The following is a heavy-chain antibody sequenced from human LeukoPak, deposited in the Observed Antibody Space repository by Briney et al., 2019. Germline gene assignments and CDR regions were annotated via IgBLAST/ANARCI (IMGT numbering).Heavy chain of an antibody. D-gene: IGHD6-13*01. CDR3: AREAPYSSSWNVPYNWFDP. J-gene: IGHJ5*02. Sequence: GASVKVSCKASGGTFSSYAISWVRQAPGQGLEWMGGIIPIFGTANYAQKFQGRVTISADESTSTAYMELSSLRSEDTAVYYCAREAPYSSSWNVPYNWFDPWGQGTLVTVSS. CDR2: IIPIFGTA. V-gene: IGHV1-69*13. CDR1: GGTFSSYA.